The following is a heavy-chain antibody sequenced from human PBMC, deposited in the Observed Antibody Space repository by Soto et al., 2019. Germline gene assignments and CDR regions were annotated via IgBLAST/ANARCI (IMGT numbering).Heavy chain of an antibody. CDR1: GDSVSSNSAA. V-gene: IGHV6-1*01. CDR3: ASTVGYSYGFYGMDV. Sequence: PSQTFSLTCVISGDSVSSNSAAWNWIRQSPSRGLEWLGRTYYRSKWYNDYAVSVKSRITINPDTSKNQFSLQLNSVTPEDTAVYYCASTVGYSYGFYGMDVWGQGTTVTVSS. CDR2: TYYRSKWYN. D-gene: IGHD5-18*01. J-gene: IGHJ6*02.